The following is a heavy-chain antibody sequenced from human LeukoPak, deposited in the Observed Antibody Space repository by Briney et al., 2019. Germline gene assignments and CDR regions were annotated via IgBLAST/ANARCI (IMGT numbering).Heavy chain of an antibody. D-gene: IGHD5-12*01. V-gene: IGHV3-11*04. CDR3: ARDLSGYSGYYYYYYMDV. CDR1: GFTFSDYY. CDR2: ISSSGSTI. Sequence: PGGSLRLSCAASGFTFSDYYMSWIRQAPGKGLEWVSYISSSGSTIYYADSVKGRFTISRDNAKNSLYLQMNSLRAEDTAVYYCARDLSGYSGYYYYYYMDVWGKGTTVTVSS. J-gene: IGHJ6*03.